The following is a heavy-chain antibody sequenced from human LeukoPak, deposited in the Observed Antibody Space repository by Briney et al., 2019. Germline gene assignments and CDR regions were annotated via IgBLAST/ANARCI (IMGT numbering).Heavy chain of an antibody. CDR2: IRTKVKNYAT. Sequence: GGSLRLSCAASGFTFSHYWMHWVRQASGKGLEWIGRIRTKVKNYATAYAASVRGRFTLSRDDSNNMAYLQMNSLKTEDTALYFCTAFTDRPSDHWSQGTLVTVSS. J-gene: IGHJ4*02. CDR1: GFTFSHYW. V-gene: IGHV3-73*01. CDR3: TAFTDRPSDH.